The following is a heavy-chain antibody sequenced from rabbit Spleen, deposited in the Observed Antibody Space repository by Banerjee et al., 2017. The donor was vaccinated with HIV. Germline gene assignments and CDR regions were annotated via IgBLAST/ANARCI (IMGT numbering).Heavy chain of an antibody. CDR2: IDPIFGST. V-gene: IGHV1S47*01. J-gene: IGHJ4*01. CDR1: GFDFSNYG. Sequence: QEQLVESGGGLVQPGGSLKLSCKASGFDFSNYGMNWVRQAPGKGLEWIGYIDPIFGSTYYASWVNGRFSISRENAQNTVFLQMTSLTAADTATYFCARDAGRGDYIDGVFNLWGQGTLVTVS. D-gene: IGHD8-1*01. CDR3: ARDAGRGDYIDGVFNL.